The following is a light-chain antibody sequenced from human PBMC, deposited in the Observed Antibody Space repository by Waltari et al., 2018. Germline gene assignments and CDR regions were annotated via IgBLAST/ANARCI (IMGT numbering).Light chain of an antibody. J-gene: IGKJ2*03. CDR1: QNINKN. CDR2: GAS. CDR3: QQYHMLPRYS. Sequence: EIVLTQSPATLSVSPGERVTLSCRASQNINKNLAWSQQKPGQAPRLFVYGASTGATGVPARFAGSGSGTEFTLTISSLQSEDFAVYYCQQYHMLPRYSFGQGTKLEI. V-gene: IGKV3-15*01.